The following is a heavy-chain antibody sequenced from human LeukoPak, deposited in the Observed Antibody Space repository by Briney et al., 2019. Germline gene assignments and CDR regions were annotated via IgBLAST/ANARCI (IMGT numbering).Heavy chain of an antibody. V-gene: IGHV3-23*01. J-gene: IGHJ4*02. Sequence: GGSLRLSCAASGFTFSSYAMSWVRRAPGKGLEWVSAISGSGGSTYYADSVKGRFTISRDNSKNTLYLQMNSLRAEDTAVYYCAKDLEGRGYSYGIDYWGQGTLVTVSS. CDR2: ISGSGGST. CDR3: AKDLEGRGYSYGIDY. D-gene: IGHD5-18*01. CDR1: GFTFSSYA.